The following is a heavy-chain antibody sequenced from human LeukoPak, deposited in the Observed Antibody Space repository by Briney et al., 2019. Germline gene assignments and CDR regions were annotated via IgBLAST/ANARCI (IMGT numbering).Heavy chain of an antibody. CDR1: GGSISTNKYN. CDR2: INYSGST. Sequence: PSETLSLTCTVSGGSISTNKYNWGWIRQPPGKGLEGIGRINYSGSTNYNPSLKSRVTMSVDPSKNPFTLTPRSVTAPDNAAFHCATTPRTRPEKEFDYCGQ. CDR3: ATTPRTRPEKEFDY. V-gene: IGHV4-39*01. J-gene: IGHJ4*02. D-gene: IGHD1-14*01.